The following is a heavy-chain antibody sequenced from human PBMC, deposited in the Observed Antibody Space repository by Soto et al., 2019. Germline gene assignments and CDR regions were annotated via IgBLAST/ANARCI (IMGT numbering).Heavy chain of an antibody. CDR3: ARDVKSGSSWYAPSYYYYGMDV. J-gene: IGHJ6*02. V-gene: IGHV1-18*01. CDR2: ISAYNGNT. CDR1: GYTFTSYG. D-gene: IGHD6-13*01. Sequence: GASVKVSCKASGYTFTSYGISWVRQAPGQGLEWMGWISAYNGNTNYAQKLQGRVTMTTDTSTSTAYMELRSLRSDDTAVYYCARDVKSGSSWYAPSYYYYGMDVWGQGTTVTVSS.